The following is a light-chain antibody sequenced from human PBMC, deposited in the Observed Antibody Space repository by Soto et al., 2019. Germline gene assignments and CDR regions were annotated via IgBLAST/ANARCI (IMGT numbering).Light chain of an antibody. J-gene: IGKJ4*01. CDR1: QSVSSSY. V-gene: IGKV3-20*01. CDR3: QQYGRSPLT. Sequence: EIVLTQSPGTLSLSPGERATLSCRASQSVSSSYLAWYQQKPGQAPRLLIYGASSRATGIPDRFSGSGSGTDFTLTIGRLEPEDFAVYYCQQYGRSPLTFGGGTKVEIK. CDR2: GAS.